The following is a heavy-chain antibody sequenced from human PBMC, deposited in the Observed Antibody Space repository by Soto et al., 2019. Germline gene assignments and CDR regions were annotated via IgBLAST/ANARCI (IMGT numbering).Heavy chain of an antibody. V-gene: IGHV3-23*04. CDR2: ISNSGGTS. D-gene: IGHD1-26*01. CDR3: AKRPRALLTFDY. CDR1: GFIFSNYV. Sequence: EVQLVDSGGGLVQPGGSLRLSCAASGFIFSNYVMSWVRQAPGKGLEWGSSISNSGGTSYYADSVKGRFTISRDNSKNTLYLQMNSLRAEDTAIYYCAKRPRALLTFDYWGQGTLVTVSS. J-gene: IGHJ4*02.